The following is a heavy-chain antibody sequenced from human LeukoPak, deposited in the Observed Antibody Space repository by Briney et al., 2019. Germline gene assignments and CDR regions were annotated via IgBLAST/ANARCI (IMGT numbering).Heavy chain of an antibody. CDR3: AKPYSGSFYFDY. Sequence: TGRSLRLSCVVSGFTFSTYGMHWVRQAPGKGLEWVAVISKDGSDKYYADSVKGRFTISRDNSKNTLYLQMNSLRAEDTAVYYCAKPYSGSFYFDYWGQGTLVTVSS. V-gene: IGHV3-30*18. D-gene: IGHD1-26*01. CDR1: GFTFSTYG. J-gene: IGHJ4*02. CDR2: ISKDGSDK.